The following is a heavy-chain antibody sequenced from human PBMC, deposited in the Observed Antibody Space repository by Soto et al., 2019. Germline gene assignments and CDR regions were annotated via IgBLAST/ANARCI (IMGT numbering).Heavy chain of an antibody. CDR3: ARADTRLEDYYGMDV. D-gene: IGHD5-18*01. CDR2: INPSGGST. J-gene: IGHJ6*02. CDR1: GYTFTSYY. Sequence: ASVKVSCKASGYTFTSYYMHWLRQAPGQGLEWMGIINPSGGSTSYAQKFQGRVTMTRDTSTSTVYMELSSLRSEDTAVYYCARADTRLEDYYGMDVWGQGTTVTVSS. V-gene: IGHV1-46*01.